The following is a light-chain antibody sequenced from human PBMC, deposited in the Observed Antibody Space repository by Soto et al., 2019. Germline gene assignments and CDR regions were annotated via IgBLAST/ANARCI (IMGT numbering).Light chain of an antibody. J-gene: IGKJ5*01. V-gene: IGKV2-28*01. CDR2: FGS. CDR3: MQALQSLT. Sequence: EIVMTQSPLTLPVTPGEPASISCRSSQSLLYNNTYNYVDWYVQKPGQSPQLLIYFGSNRAPGVPDRFSGSGSGTDCTLKINRVEAEDVGTYYCMQALQSLTFGQGTRLEIQ. CDR1: QSLLYNNTYNY.